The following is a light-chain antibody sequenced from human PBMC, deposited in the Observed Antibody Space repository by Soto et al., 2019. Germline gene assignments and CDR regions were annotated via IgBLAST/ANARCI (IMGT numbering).Light chain of an antibody. Sequence: QSVLTQPPSVSAAPGQKVTISCSGSSSNIGNNFVSWYQQLPGTAPKLLIYDNYHRPLGIPDRFSGSKSGTSATLGITGLQTGDEADYYCGTWDSSLSAGVFGGGTKLTVL. CDR1: SSNIGNNF. CDR3: GTWDSSLSAGV. CDR2: DNY. V-gene: IGLV1-51*01. J-gene: IGLJ2*01.